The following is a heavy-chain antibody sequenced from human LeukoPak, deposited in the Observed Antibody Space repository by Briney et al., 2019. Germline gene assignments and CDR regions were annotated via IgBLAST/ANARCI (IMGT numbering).Heavy chain of an antibody. J-gene: IGHJ1*01. D-gene: IGHD3-10*01. CDR2: ITADGRST. Sequence: GGSLRLSCAASGFTFGNSWMYWVRQAPGKGLVWVSRITADGRSTTYADSVKGRFTISRDNAKNMPYLQMNGLRAEDTAVYYCARWGLNWGQGTLVTVSS. V-gene: IGHV3-74*01. CDR3: ARWGLN. CDR1: GFTFGNSW.